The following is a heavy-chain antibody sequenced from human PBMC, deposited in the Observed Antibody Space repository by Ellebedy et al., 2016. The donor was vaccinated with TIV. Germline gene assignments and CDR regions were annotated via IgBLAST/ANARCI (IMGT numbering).Heavy chain of an antibody. J-gene: IGHJ6*02. D-gene: IGHD4-17*01. CDR2: IRSDESRK. V-gene: IGHV3-30*02. CDR1: GFITSG. Sequence: PGGSLRLSCATSGFITSGMHWVRQAPGKGLEWVAFIRSDESRKYYADSVRGRFTISRDSSKNILYLQMNSLRPEDTALYYCAKGAFPVPTFMAVWGQGTTVTVSS. CDR3: AKGAFPVPTFMAV.